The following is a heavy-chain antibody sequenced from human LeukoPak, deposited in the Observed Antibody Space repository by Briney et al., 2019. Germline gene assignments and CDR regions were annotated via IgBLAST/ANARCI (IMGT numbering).Heavy chain of an antibody. CDR1: GGAVNSYY. CDR3: AREGAGTGYSSSWYYYYYMDV. Sequence: SETLSLTCTVFGGAVNSYYWSWIRQTPGKGLEWIGYISHSGNTDYAPSLKSRVTMSLDASKNQFSLKLSSVTAADTAVYYCAREGAGTGYSSSWYYYYYMDVWGKGTTVTISS. V-gene: IGHV4-59*02. CDR2: ISHSGNT. D-gene: IGHD6-13*01. J-gene: IGHJ6*03.